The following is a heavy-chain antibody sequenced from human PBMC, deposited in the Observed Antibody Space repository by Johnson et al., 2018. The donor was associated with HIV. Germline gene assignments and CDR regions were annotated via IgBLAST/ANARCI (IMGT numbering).Heavy chain of an antibody. CDR2: IRYDGSNK. J-gene: IGHJ3*02. CDR1: GFTFSSYG. V-gene: IGHV3-33*08. Sequence: QVQLVESGGGVVQAGRSLRLSCAASGFTFSSYGMHWVRQAPGKGLEWVAFIRYDGSNKYYADSVKGRFTISRDNSKNTLYLEMNSLRAEDTALYYCARDWDYYDSSGYYYANMVDAFDIWGQGTMVTVSS. D-gene: IGHD3-22*01. CDR3: ARDWDYYDSSGYYYANMVDAFDI.